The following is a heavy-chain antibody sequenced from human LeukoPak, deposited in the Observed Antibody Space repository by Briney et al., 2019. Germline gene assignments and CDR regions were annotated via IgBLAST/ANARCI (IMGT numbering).Heavy chain of an antibody. V-gene: IGHV4-59*01. D-gene: IGHD3-10*01. Sequence: SETLSLTCTVSGGSMSTYYWSWIRQSPEKGLEWIGYIYYSGSASYNPSLKSRLTISIDTSKTQFYLKLSSVTAADTAVYYCARVVYSGSWGYFDYWGQGILVTVSS. CDR2: IYYSGSA. CDR3: ARVVYSGSWGYFDY. J-gene: IGHJ4*02. CDR1: GGSMSTYY.